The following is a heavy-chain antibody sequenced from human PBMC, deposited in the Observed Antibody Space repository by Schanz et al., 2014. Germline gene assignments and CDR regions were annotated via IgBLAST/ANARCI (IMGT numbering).Heavy chain of an antibody. J-gene: IGHJ3*01. Sequence: QAELVESGGGVVQPGGFLRLSCAASGFTFRGHAMHWVRQAPGQGLEKVAVTSTDGTKTYYAASVRGRFTISRDNSKNTVYLQMNSLRSEDTAVYYCTRDRGALINHNDALDLWGQGTMVSVSS. CDR3: TRDRGALINHNDALDL. CDR2: TSTDGTKT. V-gene: IGHV3-30*04. D-gene: IGHD3-16*01. CDR1: GFTFRGHA.